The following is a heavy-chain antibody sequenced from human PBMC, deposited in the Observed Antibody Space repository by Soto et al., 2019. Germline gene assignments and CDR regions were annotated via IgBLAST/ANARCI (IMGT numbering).Heavy chain of an antibody. V-gene: IGHV3-30-3*01. D-gene: IGHD3-3*01. CDR3: AREGRYGRFQGTRWFDP. CDR2: ISYDGSNK. Sequence: QVQLVESGGGVVQPGRSLRLSCAASGFTFSSYAMHWVRQAPGKGLEWVAVISYDGSNKYYADSVKGRFTISRDNSKNTLYLQMNSLRAEDTAVYYCAREGRYGRFQGTRWFDPWGKGTLVTVSS. J-gene: IGHJ5*02. CDR1: GFTFSSYA.